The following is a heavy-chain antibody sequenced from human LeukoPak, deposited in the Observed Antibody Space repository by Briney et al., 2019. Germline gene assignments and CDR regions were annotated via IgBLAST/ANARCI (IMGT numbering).Heavy chain of an antibody. J-gene: IGHJ4*02. V-gene: IGHV3-21*01. CDR2: ISYSNSYI. CDR3: ARGGRTVTTPVGVDY. CDR1: GFTFSSYT. D-gene: IGHD4-17*01. Sequence: PGGSLRLSCPASGFTFSSYTMNWVRQAPGKGLEWVSSISYSNSYICYADSVKGRFTISRDTAKNSLYLQMNSLRAEDTAVYYCARGGRTVTTPVGVDYWGQGTLVTVSS.